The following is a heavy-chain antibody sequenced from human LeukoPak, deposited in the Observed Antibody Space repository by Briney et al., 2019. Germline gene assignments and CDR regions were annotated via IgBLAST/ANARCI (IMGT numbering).Heavy chain of an antibody. CDR1: GLTFSSYG. CDR2: VRYDGSDK. Sequence: GGSLRLSCAASGLTFSSYGIHWVRQAPGKGLEWVAFVRYDGSDKYYAGSVKGRFTISRDNSKNTLYLQMNSLRAEDTAVYYCARRAGAYSHPYDYWGQGTLVTVSS. V-gene: IGHV3-30*02. D-gene: IGHD4/OR15-4a*01. CDR3: ARRAGAYSHPYDY. J-gene: IGHJ4*02.